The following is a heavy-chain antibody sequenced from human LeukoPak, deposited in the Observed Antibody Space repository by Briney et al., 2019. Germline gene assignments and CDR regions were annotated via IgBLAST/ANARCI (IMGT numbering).Heavy chain of an antibody. Sequence: SETLSLTCTVSGGSISSYYWSWIRQPPGKGLEWIGYIYYSGSTNYNPSLKRRATISVDTSKNQFSLKLSSVTAADTAVYYCARDTGRDGIDYWGQGTLVTVSS. D-gene: IGHD5-24*01. V-gene: IGHV4-59*01. CDR3: ARDTGRDGIDY. CDR2: IYYSGST. CDR1: GGSISSYY. J-gene: IGHJ4*02.